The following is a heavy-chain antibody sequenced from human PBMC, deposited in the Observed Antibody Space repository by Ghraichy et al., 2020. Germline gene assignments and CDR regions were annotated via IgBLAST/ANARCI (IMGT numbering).Heavy chain of an antibody. CDR1: GGSISSYY. D-gene: IGHD4-23*01. Sequence: SETLSLTCTVSGGSISSYYWRWIRQPPGKGLEWIGYIYYSGSTNYNPSLKSRVTISVDTSKNQFSLKLSSVTAADTAVYYCARARGYGGNSFADYWGQGTLVTVSS. CDR2: IYYSGST. CDR3: ARARGYGGNSFADY. V-gene: IGHV4-59*01. J-gene: IGHJ4*02.